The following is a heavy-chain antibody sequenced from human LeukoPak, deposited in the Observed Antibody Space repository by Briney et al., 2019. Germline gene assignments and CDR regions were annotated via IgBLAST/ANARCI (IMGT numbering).Heavy chain of an antibody. Sequence: PGGSLRLSCAASGFIFSDYALHWVRQAPGKLEWVSGISGPGSSTYYTDSVKGRFTISRDNSKNTLYLQMNSLRGEDTAIYYCAKDLTMVRGVSYWGQGTLITVSS. D-gene: IGHD3-10*01. CDR3: AKDLTMVRGVSY. V-gene: IGHV3-23*01. CDR2: ISGPGSST. J-gene: IGHJ4*02. CDR1: GFIFSDYA.